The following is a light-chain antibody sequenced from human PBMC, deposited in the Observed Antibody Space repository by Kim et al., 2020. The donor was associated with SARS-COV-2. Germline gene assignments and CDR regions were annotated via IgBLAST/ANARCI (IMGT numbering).Light chain of an antibody. V-gene: IGLV1-51*01. J-gene: IGLJ2*01. Sequence: GQQVTISGSGSSANIGNNYVSWYQQFPRTAHKLLIYDNNERSSGIPERFSGSKSGTSATLDITGLQTGDKGDYYCGTWDSRLSTWIFGGGTQLTVL. CDR3: GTWDSRLSTWI. CDR1: SANIGNNY. CDR2: DNN.